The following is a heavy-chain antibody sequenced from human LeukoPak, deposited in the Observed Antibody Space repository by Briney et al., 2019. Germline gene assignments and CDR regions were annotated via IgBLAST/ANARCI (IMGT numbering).Heavy chain of an antibody. V-gene: IGHV1-18*01. CDR1: GYTFSSYG. CDR2: INAYNGNT. Sequence: ASVKVSCKASGYTFSSYGFSWVRQAPGQGLEWMGWINAYNGNTNYAQNLQGRVTMTTDTSTSTAYMELRSLRSDDTAVYYCARRQGTTLNFDYWGQGTLVTV. D-gene: IGHD1-1*01. CDR3: ARRQGTTLNFDY. J-gene: IGHJ4*02.